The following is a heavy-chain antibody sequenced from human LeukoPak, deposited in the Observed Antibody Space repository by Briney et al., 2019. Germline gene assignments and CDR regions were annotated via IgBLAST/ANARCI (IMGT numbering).Heavy chain of an antibody. CDR3: VKGAGYSRNYFDY. Sequence: GGSLRLSCAASGFTFSSYAMTWVRQAPGKGLEWVSGISASGGSTYYADSVKGRFTISRDNSKNTLYLQMHSLRAEDTAVYYCVKGAGYSRNYFDYWGQGTLVTVSS. J-gene: IGHJ4*02. D-gene: IGHD3-22*01. CDR2: ISASGGST. CDR1: GFTFSSYA. V-gene: IGHV3-23*01.